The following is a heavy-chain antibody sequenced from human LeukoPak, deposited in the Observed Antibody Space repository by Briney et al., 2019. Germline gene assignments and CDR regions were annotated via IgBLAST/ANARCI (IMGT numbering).Heavy chain of an antibody. D-gene: IGHD6-6*01. CDR2: IWYDGSKK. J-gene: IGHJ4*02. Sequence: GGSLRLSCEASGFTFSSYGMHWVRQAPGKGVEWVAVIWYDGSKKYYGDSVKGRFTISRDNSKNTLYLQMNSLRGEDTAIYYCARDLAARHFDYWGQGTLVTVSS. CDR3: ARDLAARHFDY. CDR1: GFTFSSYG. V-gene: IGHV3-33*01.